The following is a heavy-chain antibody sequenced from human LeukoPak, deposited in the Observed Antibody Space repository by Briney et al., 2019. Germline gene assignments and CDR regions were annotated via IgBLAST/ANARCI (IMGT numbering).Heavy chain of an antibody. CDR2: INPNSGGT. D-gene: IGHD4-17*01. CDR3: ARGSHYGDYVFDY. Sequence: ASVKVSCKASGYTFTGYYMHWVRQAPGQGLEWMGWINPNSGGTNYAQKLQGRVTMTTDTSTSTAYMELRSLRSDDTAVYYCARGSHYGDYVFDYWGQGTLVSVSS. CDR1: GYTFTGYY. J-gene: IGHJ4*02. V-gene: IGHV1-2*02.